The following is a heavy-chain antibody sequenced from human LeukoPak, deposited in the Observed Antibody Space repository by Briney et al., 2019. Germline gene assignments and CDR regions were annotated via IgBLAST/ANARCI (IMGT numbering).Heavy chain of an antibody. J-gene: IGHJ4*02. CDR1: GYTFTSYA. D-gene: IGHD3-10*01. CDR3: ARALWFGELYFDY. V-gene: IGHV1-3*01. Sequence: ASVKVSCKASGYTFTSYAMHWVRQAPGQRLEWMGWINAGNGSTKYSQKFQGRVTITRDTSASTAYMELSSLRSEDTAVYYCARALWFGELYFDYWGQGTLVTVSS. CDR2: INAGNGST.